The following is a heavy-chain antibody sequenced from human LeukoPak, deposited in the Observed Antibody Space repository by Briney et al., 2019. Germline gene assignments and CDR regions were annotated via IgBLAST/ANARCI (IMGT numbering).Heavy chain of an antibody. CDR1: GGSVSSGSSY. Sequence: YPSETLSLTCTVSGGSVSSGSSYWSWIRQPPGKGLEWIGYISYSGSTNYNPSLKSRVTLSVDASKNQFSLKLSSVTAADTAVYYCAKTYYDFWGGSYYYYMDVWGKGATVTVSS. D-gene: IGHD3-3*01. CDR2: ISYSGST. J-gene: IGHJ6*03. CDR3: AKTYYDFWGGSYYYYMDV. V-gene: IGHV4-61*01.